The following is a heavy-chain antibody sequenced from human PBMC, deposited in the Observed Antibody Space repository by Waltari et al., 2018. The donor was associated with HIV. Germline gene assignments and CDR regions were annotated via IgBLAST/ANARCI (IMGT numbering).Heavy chain of an antibody. CDR3: AKEHQYSHTWYSFYGMDV. CDR2: IRVSAYST. D-gene: IGHD6-13*01. J-gene: IGHJ6*02. V-gene: IGHV3-23*01. Sequence: EGQLLESGGGLVQPGGSLRLSCAASGFTFSNYAMNWVRQAPGKGLEWVSAIRVSAYSTNYADSGKGRFTISRDNAQNKLFLQMNSLRADDTAVYFCAKEHQYSHTWYSFYGMDVWGQGTTVTVSS. CDR1: GFTFSNYA.